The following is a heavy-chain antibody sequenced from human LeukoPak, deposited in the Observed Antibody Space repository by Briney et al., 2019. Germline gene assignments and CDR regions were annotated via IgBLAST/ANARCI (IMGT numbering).Heavy chain of an antibody. D-gene: IGHD3-3*01. CDR1: GGSISSSSYY. Sequence: SETLSLTCPVSGGSISSSSYYWGWIRQPPGKGLEWIGSIYYSGSTYYNPSLKSRVTISVDTSKNQFSLKLSSVTAADTAVYYCARIVLYDFWSGYYNYCYMDVWGKGTTVTVSS. CDR3: ARIVLYDFWSGYYNYCYMDV. J-gene: IGHJ6*03. CDR2: IYYSGST. V-gene: IGHV4-39*07.